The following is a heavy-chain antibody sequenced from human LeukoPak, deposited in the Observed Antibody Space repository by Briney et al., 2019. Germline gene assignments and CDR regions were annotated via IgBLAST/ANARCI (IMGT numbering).Heavy chain of an antibody. CDR1: GGTFSSYA. D-gene: IGHD6-6*01. CDR3: AREVVEYSSSYYFDY. V-gene: IGHV1-69*13. CDR2: IIPIFGTA. J-gene: IGHJ4*02. Sequence: SVKVTCKASGGTFSSYAISWVRQAPGQGLEWMGGIIPIFGTANYAQKFQGRVTITADESTSTAYMELSSLRSEDTAVYYCAREVVEYSSSYYFDYWGQGTLVTVSS.